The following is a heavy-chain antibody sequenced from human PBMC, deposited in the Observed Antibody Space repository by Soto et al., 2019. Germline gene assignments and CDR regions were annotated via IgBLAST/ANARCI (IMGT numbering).Heavy chain of an antibody. Sequence: EVLLLESGGGLVQSGGSLRLTCAASGFTFSTYTMSWVRQAPGEELEWVSGIIQSGETFYADSVKGRFTISRDNSNNMLYRQIHSLRADDTAVYYCAKDHQPDGRWPFDHWGQGTLVTVSS. CDR3: AKDHQPDGRWPFDH. V-gene: IGHV3-23*01. CDR1: GFTFSTYT. CDR2: IIQSGET. J-gene: IGHJ4*02. D-gene: IGHD2-2*01.